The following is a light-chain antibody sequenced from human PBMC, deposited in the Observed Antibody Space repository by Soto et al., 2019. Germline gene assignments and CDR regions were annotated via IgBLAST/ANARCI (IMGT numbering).Light chain of an antibody. CDR1: QIVRSN. V-gene: IGKV1-39*01. CDR3: QQTFSRPYT. J-gene: IGKJ2*01. Sequence: DIQMTQSPSSLSASVGDRVTITCRASQIVRSNLNWYQQKPGKVPELLIYAASTLQPGVPSRFRGSGSGTDFTLTVSSLQPEDFATYHCQQTFSRPYTCGQWTKLEIE. CDR2: AAS.